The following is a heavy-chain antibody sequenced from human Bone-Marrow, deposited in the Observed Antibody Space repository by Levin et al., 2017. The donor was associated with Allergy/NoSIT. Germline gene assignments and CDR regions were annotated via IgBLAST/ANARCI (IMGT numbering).Heavy chain of an antibody. CDR3: AKALTLLAVDGRTYGMDV. CDR1: GFTFSRFA. CDR2: ISGDGAST. V-gene: IGHV3-23*01. D-gene: IGHD5-24*01. J-gene: IGHJ6*02. Sequence: GGSLRLSCVASGFTFSRFAMSWVRQAPGKGMEWVSVISGDGASTYYSDSVKGRFTMSRDNSRNTLFLQMSSLRAEDTAVYYCAKALTLLAVDGRTYGMDVWGQGTTVSVSS.